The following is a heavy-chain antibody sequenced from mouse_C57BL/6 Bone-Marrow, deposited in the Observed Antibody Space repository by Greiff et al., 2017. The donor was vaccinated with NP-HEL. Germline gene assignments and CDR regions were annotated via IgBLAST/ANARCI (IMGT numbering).Heavy chain of an antibody. CDR2: IDPETGGT. Sequence: VQLQQSGAELVRPGASVTLSCKASGYTFTDYEMHWVKQTPVHGLEWIGAIDPETGGTAYNQKFKGKAILTADKSSSTAYMELRSLTSEDSAFYYCTIYYDYPWGQGTLVTVSA. V-gene: IGHV1-15*01. J-gene: IGHJ3*01. CDR3: TIYYDYP. D-gene: IGHD2-4*01. CDR1: GYTFTDYE.